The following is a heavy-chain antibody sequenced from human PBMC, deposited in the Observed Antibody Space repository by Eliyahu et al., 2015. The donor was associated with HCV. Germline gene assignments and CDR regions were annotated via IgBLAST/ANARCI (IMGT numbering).Heavy chain of an antibody. V-gene: IGHV4-39*07. J-gene: IGHJ6*02. CDR2: IYYSGST. CDR3: ASIIVYDFWSGHHYGMDV. D-gene: IGHD3-3*01. Sequence: GKGLEWIGSIYYSGSTYYNPSLKSRVTISVDTSKNQFSLKLSSVTAADTAVYYCASIIVYDFWSGHHYGMDVWGQGTTVTVSS.